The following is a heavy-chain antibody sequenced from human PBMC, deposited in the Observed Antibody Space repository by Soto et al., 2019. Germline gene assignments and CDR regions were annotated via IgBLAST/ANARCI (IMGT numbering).Heavy chain of an antibody. J-gene: IGHJ4*02. Sequence: EDQLVESGGGLVQPGGSLRLTCAVSGFSFRSDWMNWVRQAPGKGLEWVAHTNQDGSEKYYLDSVKGRFTIFRDNAKNSLYLQRNSLGAEDTAVYYCSGGVGDAIWGQGTLVTVSS. V-gene: IGHV3-7*04. CDR2: TNQDGSEK. D-gene: IGHD1-26*01. CDR1: GFSFRSDW. CDR3: SGGVGDAI.